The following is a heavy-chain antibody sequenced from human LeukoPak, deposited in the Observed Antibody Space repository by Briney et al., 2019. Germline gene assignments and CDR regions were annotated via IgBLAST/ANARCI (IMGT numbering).Heavy chain of an antibody. V-gene: IGHV1-2*02. CDR3: ARVGRQQLATFDY. CDR1: GYTFTGYY. CDR2: VNPNSGGT. Sequence: ASMKVSCKTPGYTFTGYYIHWVRQAPGQGLEWMGWVNPNSGGTNYAQKFQGRVTMTRDTSISTAYMELSRLRSDDTAVYYCARVGRQQLATFDYWGQGTLVTVSS. J-gene: IGHJ4*02. D-gene: IGHD6-13*01.